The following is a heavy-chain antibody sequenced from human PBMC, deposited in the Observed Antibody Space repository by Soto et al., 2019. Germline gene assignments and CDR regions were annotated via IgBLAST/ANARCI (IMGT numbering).Heavy chain of an antibody. CDR2: ISAHNGNT. D-gene: IGHD1-1*01. CDR3: ARGRYGDY. J-gene: IGHJ4*02. CDR1: GYTFTSYG. Sequence: QVHLVQSGAEVKKPGASVKVSCKGSGYTFTSYGITWVRQAPGQGLEWMGWISAHNGNTDYAQRLQGRVTVTRDTSTSTAYMELKSLRSDDTAVYYCARGRYGDYWGQGALVTVSS. V-gene: IGHV1-18*01.